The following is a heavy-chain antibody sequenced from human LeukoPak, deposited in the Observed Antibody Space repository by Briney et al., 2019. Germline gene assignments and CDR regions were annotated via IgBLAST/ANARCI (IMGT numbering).Heavy chain of an antibody. J-gene: IGHJ4*02. CDR3: AKDLIAAAGPY. V-gene: IGHV3-30*02. Sequence: GGSLRLSCAASGFTFSSYGMHWVRQAPGEGLEWVAFIWYDGSNKYYADSVKGRFTISRDNSKNTLYLQMNSLRAEDTAVYYCAKDLIAAAGPYWGQGTLVTVSS. CDR2: IWYDGSNK. CDR1: GFTFSSYG. D-gene: IGHD6-13*01.